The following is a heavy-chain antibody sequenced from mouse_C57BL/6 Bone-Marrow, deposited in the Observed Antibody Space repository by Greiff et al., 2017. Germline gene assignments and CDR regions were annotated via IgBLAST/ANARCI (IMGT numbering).Heavy chain of an antibody. CDR2: IYPGDGDT. CDR3: ARVGDYSNYKAWFAY. J-gene: IGHJ3*01. D-gene: IGHD2-5*01. V-gene: IGHV1-82*01. CDR1: GYAFSSSW. Sequence: VKLMESGPELVKPGASVKISCKASGYAFSSSWMNWVKQRPGKGLEWIGRIYPGDGDTNYNGKFKGKATLTADKSSSSAYMQLSSLTSEDSAVYFCARVGDYSNYKAWFAYWGQGTLVTVSA.